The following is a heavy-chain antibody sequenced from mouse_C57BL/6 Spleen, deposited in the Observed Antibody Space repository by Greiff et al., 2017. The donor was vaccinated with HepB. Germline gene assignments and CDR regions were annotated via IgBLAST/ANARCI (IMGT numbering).Heavy chain of an antibody. CDR2: IDPETGGT. V-gene: IGHV1-15*01. CDR3: THYDYDGTWFAY. D-gene: IGHD2-4*01. J-gene: IGHJ3*01. CDR1: GYTFTDYE. Sequence: VQLQQSGAELVRPGASVTLSCKASGYTFTDYEMHWVKQTPVHGLEWIGAIDPETGGTAYNQKFKGKAILTADKSSSTAYMELRSLTSEDSAVYYCTHYDYDGTWFAYWGQGTLVTVSA.